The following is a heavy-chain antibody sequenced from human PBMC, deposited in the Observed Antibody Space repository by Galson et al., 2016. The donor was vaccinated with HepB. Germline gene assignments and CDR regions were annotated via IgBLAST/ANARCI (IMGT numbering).Heavy chain of an antibody. CDR1: GYTITAYY. D-gene: IGHD3-3*01. Sequence: SVKVSCKASGYTITAYYMHWVRQAPGQGLEWMGWINPDSGGTNYAQNFQGRVTMTRDTSITTAYMELSRLRSDDTAVYYCARASVLEWLFNSTPHDGFDIWGQGTMVTVSS. J-gene: IGHJ3*02. V-gene: IGHV1-2*02. CDR2: INPDSGGT. CDR3: ARASVLEWLFNSTPHDGFDI.